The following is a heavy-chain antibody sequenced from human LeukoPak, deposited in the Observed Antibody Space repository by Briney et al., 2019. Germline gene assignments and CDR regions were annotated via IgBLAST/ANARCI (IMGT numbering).Heavy chain of an antibody. D-gene: IGHD2-8*01. CDR2: IYYSGNT. CDR1: GASIAGSSNY. Sequence: PSETLSLTCTVSGASIAGSSNYWVWIRQPPGTGLEWVGNIYYSGNTYYNPSLKSRVTISVDTSKNQFSLNLASVTAADTAVYYCARGVRYCINGVCYEGNYYYYHMDVWGKGTTVTVSS. CDR3: ARGVRYCINGVCYEGNYYYYHMDV. V-gene: IGHV4-39*07. J-gene: IGHJ6*03.